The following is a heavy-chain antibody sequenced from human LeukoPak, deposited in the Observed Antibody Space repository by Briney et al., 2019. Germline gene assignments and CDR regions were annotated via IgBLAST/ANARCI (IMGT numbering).Heavy chain of an antibody. J-gene: IGHJ4*02. Sequence: SEILSLTCTVSGGSITSYYWSWVRQPAGKGLEWIGRIYSTGSTNYNPSLKSRATMSVDTSKNQFSLKLSSVTAADTAVYYCAREVKSSAGPASRREFDCWGQGTLVTVSS. CDR2: IYSTGST. CDR1: GGSITSYY. D-gene: IGHD6-13*01. V-gene: IGHV4-4*07. CDR3: AREVKSSAGPASRREFDC.